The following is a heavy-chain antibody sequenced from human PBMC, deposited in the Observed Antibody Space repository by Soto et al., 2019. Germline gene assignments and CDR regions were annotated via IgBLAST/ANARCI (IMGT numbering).Heavy chain of an antibody. CDR3: ARDRVWFGHFSPKPYYFDY. Sequence: QVQLVQSGGEVKKPGASVRVSCKAPDNTFIRYGISWVRQAPGQGLEWMGWISPNNGNINYAQKFQGRVTMTTEKSTSTAYMELRSLRSDDSSVYYCARDRVWFGHFSPKPYYFDYWSQGTLVAVSS. D-gene: IGHD3-10*01. J-gene: IGHJ4*02. CDR1: DNTFIRYG. V-gene: IGHV1-18*01. CDR2: ISPNNGNI.